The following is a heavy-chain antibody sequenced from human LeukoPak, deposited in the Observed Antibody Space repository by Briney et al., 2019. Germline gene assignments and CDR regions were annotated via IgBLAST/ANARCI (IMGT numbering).Heavy chain of an antibody. CDR2: IYYSGST. J-gene: IGHJ2*01. Sequence: SETLSLTCTVSGGSISSSSYYWGWIRQPPGKGLEWIGSIYYSGSTYYNPSLKSRVTISVDTSKNQFSLKLSSVTAADTAVYYCARASNSGSYTGWYFDLWGRGTLVTVSS. D-gene: IGHD1-26*01. CDR3: ARASNSGSYTGWYFDL. V-gene: IGHV4-39*07. CDR1: GGSISSSSYY.